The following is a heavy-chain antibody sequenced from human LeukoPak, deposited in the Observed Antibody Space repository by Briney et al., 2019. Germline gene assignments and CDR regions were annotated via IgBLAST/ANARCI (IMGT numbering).Heavy chain of an antibody. CDR1: GGSIRTYY. J-gene: IGHJ4*02. V-gene: IGHV4-59*01. D-gene: IGHD6-19*01. CDR3: ARHPYSSGWPFDY. CDR2: IYNYGST. Sequence: SETLSLTCTVSGGSIRTYYWTWIRQPPGKGLEWIGYIYNYGSTNYNPSLKSRVTISVDTSKNQFSLKLSSVAAADTALYYCARHPYSSGWPFDYWGQGTLVTVSS.